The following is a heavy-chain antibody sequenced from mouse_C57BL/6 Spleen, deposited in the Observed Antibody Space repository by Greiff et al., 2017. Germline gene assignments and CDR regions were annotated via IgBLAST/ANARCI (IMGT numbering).Heavy chain of an antibody. V-gene: IGHV1-39*01. Sequence: EVQLQQSGPALVQPGAPVKISCKVSGYSFTDYNMNWVKQSNGKSLEWIGVINPNYGTTSYKQKFKGKATLTVDQSSSTAYMQLKGLTSEDSAVYYCARGEGYVDVWGTGTTVTVSS. CDR1: GYSFTDYN. CDR3: ARGEGYVDV. J-gene: IGHJ1*03. CDR2: INPNYGTT.